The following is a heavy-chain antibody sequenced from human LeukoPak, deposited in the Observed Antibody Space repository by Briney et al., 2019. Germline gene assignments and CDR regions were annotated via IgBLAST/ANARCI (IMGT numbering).Heavy chain of an antibody. CDR1: GFTFSGHW. V-gene: IGHV3-7*01. D-gene: IGHD1-14*01. CDR2: INQGGSDK. Sequence: TGGSLRLSCAASGFTFSGHWMSWVRQAPGQGLEWVANINQGGSDKYYVDSVKGRFTISRDNANNLLYLQMNSLRGEDTAVYYCTRDRSRAENDWGQGTLVTVCS. J-gene: IGHJ4*02. CDR3: TRDRSRAEND.